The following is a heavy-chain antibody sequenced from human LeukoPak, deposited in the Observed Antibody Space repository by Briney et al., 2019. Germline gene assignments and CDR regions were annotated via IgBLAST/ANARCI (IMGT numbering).Heavy chain of an antibody. D-gene: IGHD4-23*01. Sequence: GGSLRLSCAASGFTFSDYYMSWIRQAPGGGLEWVSYISSSGGGMYYADSVKGRFTISRDNAKNSLYLQMNSLRAEDTAVYYCARERPDGGNSGYWGQGTLVTVSS. CDR3: ARERPDGGNSGY. CDR1: GFTFSDYY. V-gene: IGHV3-11*01. J-gene: IGHJ4*02. CDR2: ISSSGGGM.